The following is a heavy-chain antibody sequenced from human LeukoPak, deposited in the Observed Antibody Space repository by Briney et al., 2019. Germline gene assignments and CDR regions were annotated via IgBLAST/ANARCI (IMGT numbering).Heavy chain of an antibody. J-gene: IGHJ4*02. Sequence: ISAYNGKTNYPQKLQGRVTMTTDTSTSTAYMELRSLRSDDTAVYYCARDRGAFSGSYDLDYWGQGTLVTVSS. D-gene: IGHD1-26*01. V-gene: IGHV1-18*01. CDR3: ARDRGAFSGSYDLDY. CDR2: ISAYNGKT.